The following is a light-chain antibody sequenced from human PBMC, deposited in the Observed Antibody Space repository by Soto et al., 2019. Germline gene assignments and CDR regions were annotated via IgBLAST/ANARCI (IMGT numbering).Light chain of an antibody. CDR2: DAS. CDR3: QQRSNWPRT. Sequence: EIVLTQSPATLSLSPGERATLSCRASQSISSYLAWYQQKPGQAPRLLIFDASSRATGIPARFSGSGSGTDFTLTISSLEPEDFAVYYCQQRSNWPRTFGQGTKVDI. CDR1: QSISSY. V-gene: IGKV3-11*01. J-gene: IGKJ1*01.